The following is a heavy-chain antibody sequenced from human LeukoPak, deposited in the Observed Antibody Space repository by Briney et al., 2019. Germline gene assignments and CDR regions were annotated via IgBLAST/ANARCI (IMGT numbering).Heavy chain of an antibody. CDR3: ARLPVGATYFDY. J-gene: IGHJ4*02. CDR2: VYHSGST. D-gene: IGHD1-26*01. V-gene: IGHV4-38-2*01. CDR1: GYSITSGYY. Sequence: PSETLSLTCAVSGYSITSGYYWAWIRQPPGKGLEWIGSVYHSGSTYYNPSLKSRVTISVDTSKNQFSLKLSSVTAADTAVYYCARLPVGATYFDYWGQGTLVTVSS.